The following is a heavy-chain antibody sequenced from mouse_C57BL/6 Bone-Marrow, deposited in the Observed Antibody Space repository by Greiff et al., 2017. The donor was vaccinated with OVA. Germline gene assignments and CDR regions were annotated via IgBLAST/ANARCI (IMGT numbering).Heavy chain of an antibody. CDR1: GFTFSDYY. Sequence: EVKLVESGGGLVQPGGSLKLSCAASGFTFSDYYMYWVRQTPEKRLEWVAYISNGGGSTYYPDTVKGRFTISRDNAKNTLYLQMSRLKSEDTAMYYCASTITTVPYWYFDVWGTGTTVTVSS. V-gene: IGHV5-12*01. D-gene: IGHD1-1*01. CDR3: ASTITTVPYWYFDV. CDR2: ISNGGGST. J-gene: IGHJ1*03.